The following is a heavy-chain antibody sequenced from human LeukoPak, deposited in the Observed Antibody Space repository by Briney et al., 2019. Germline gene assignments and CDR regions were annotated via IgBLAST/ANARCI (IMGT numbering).Heavy chain of an antibody. CDR1: GGSISSYY. D-gene: IGHD2-15*01. Sequence: SETLSLTCTVSGGSISSYYWSWIRQPPGKGLEWIGRIFHSGSTNYNPSLTSRVTISVDSSRNQFSLTLNSVTAADTAVYYCARDDCSGGGCYAAWDLDVWGRGSLVTVSS. J-gene: IGHJ2*01. CDR3: ARDDCSGGGCYAAWDLDV. V-gene: IGHV4-4*08. CDR2: IFHSGST.